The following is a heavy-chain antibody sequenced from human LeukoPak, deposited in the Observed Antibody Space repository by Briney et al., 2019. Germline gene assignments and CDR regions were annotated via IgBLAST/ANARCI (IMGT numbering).Heavy chain of an antibody. CDR2: IYHSGST. Sequence: SETLSLTCTVSGGSISRGGYNWSWIRQPPGKGLEWIGYIYHSGSTYYNPSLKSRVTISVDRSKNQFSLKLSSVTAADTAVYYCARGEWLLSPGSFDYWGQGTLVTVSS. V-gene: IGHV4-30-2*01. CDR1: GGSISRGGYN. CDR3: ARGEWLLSPGSFDY. D-gene: IGHD3-3*01. J-gene: IGHJ4*02.